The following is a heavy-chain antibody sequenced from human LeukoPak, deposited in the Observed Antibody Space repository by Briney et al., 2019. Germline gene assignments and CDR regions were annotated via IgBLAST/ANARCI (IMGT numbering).Heavy chain of an antibody. J-gene: IGHJ4*02. V-gene: IGHV3-15*01. Sequence: PGGSLRLSCAASGFSFTNAWMSWVRQAPGEGLEWVGRIKSKTDDGTTDYAAPVKGRFTISRDDSKNTLYLQMNSLQTEDTAVYYCTTAGSRVRWFGELFLWGQGTLVTVSP. CDR3: TTAGSRVRWFGELFL. D-gene: IGHD3-10*01. CDR2: IKSKTDDGTT. CDR1: GFSFTNAW.